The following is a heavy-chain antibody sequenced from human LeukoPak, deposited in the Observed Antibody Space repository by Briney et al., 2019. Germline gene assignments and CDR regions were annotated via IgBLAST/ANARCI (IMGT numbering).Heavy chain of an antibody. CDR3: ATGGPWDLLKY. V-gene: IGHV1-24*01. J-gene: IGHJ4*02. CDR2: FDPEHGEM. D-gene: IGHD3-9*01. Sequence: EASVKVSCKVSGDTLTELSTHWVRQAPGKGLEWMGGFDPEHGEMIYAQKLQGRVTMTEDRSTDTAYMELSSLRSEDTTVYYCATGGPWDLLKYWGQGTQVTVSS. CDR1: GDTLTELS.